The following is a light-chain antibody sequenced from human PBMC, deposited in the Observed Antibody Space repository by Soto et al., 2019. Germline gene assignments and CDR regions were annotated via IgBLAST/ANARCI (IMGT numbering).Light chain of an antibody. CDR3: QQYGSSPVT. CDR1: QSVSSAY. Sequence: EFLLTQSPGTLSLSPGERATLSCRASQSVSSAYLAWYQQKPGQAPRLLIYGASSRATGIPDRFSGSGSGTDLTLTISSLEPEDFAVYYCQQYGSSPVTFGGGTKVEIE. J-gene: IGKJ4*01. V-gene: IGKV3-20*01. CDR2: GAS.